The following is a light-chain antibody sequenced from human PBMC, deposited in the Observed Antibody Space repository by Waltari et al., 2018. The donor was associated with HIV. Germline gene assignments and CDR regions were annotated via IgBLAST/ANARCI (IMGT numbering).Light chain of an antibody. V-gene: IGKV2-28*01. CDR2: LGS. Sequence: DIVMTQSPLSLPVTPGEPASISCRSSQSLVETNGFNYLDWYVQKPGQSPQLLIYLGSTRASGVPDRFSGSGSGTDFTLNITRVEAEDVGTYYCMQALRTRTFGQGTKVEIK. J-gene: IGKJ1*01. CDR1: QSLVETNGFNY. CDR3: MQALRTRT.